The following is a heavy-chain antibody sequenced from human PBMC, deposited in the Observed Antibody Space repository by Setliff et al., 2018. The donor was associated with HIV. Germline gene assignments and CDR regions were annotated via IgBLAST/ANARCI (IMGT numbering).Heavy chain of an antibody. V-gene: IGHV1-2*02. D-gene: IGHD1-1*01. CDR3: TRGGRVPGHWYFDL. Sequence: ASVKVSCKASGYSFSGHFMVWVRQAPGHGLEWMGWINPESGGTSYAQKFQGRVTMTTDTSITTAFMELYNLTPDDSAVYYCTRGGRVPGHWYFDLWGRGALVTVSS. J-gene: IGHJ2*01. CDR2: INPESGGT. CDR1: GYSFSGHF.